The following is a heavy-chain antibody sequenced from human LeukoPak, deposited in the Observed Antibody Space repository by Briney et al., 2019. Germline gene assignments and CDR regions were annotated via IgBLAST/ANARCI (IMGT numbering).Heavy chain of an antibody. Sequence: SQTLSLTCTVSGGSISSGSYYWSGIRRPAGKGLEWIGRIYTSGSTNYNPSLKSRVTISVDTSKNQFSLKLSSVTAADTAVYYCARAVGDYYDSSNLDYWGQGTLVTVSS. D-gene: IGHD3-22*01. CDR1: GGSISSGSYY. CDR3: ARAVGDYYDSSNLDY. CDR2: IYTSGST. J-gene: IGHJ4*02. V-gene: IGHV4-61*02.